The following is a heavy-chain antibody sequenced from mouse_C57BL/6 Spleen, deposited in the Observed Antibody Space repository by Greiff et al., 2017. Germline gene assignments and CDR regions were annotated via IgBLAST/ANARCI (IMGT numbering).Heavy chain of an antibody. D-gene: IGHD2-4*01. CDR1: GYTFTDYE. Sequence: QVQLQQSGAELVRPGASVTLSCKASGYTFTDYEMHWVKQTPVHGLEWIGAIDPETGGTAYNQKFKGKAILTADKSSSTAYMELRSLTSEDSAVYYCTRSRDYGALAYGGQGTLVTVSA. CDR3: TRSRDYGALAY. V-gene: IGHV1-15*01. CDR2: IDPETGGT. J-gene: IGHJ3*01.